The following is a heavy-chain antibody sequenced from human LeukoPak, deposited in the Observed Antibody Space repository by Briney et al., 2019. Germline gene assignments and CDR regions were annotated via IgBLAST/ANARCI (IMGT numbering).Heavy chain of an antibody. CDR1: GFTFSSYA. Sequence: GGSLRLSCAASGFTFSSYAMSWVRQAPGKGLEWVSAISGSGGSTYYADSVKGRFTISRDNSKSTLYLQMNSLRAEDTAVYYCAKDRGLRDSSWYWGQGTLVTVSS. D-gene: IGHD6-13*01. J-gene: IGHJ4*02. CDR2: ISGSGGST. CDR3: AKDRGLRDSSWY. V-gene: IGHV3-23*01.